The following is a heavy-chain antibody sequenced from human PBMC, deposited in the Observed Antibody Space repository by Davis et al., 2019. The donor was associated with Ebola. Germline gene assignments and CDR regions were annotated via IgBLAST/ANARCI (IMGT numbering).Heavy chain of an antibody. V-gene: IGHV4-4*02. CDR3: TSGYGAL. J-gene: IGHJ3*01. CDR1: GISVSSSNW. Sequence: PSETLSLTCAVPGISVSSSNWWTWMRQPPGKSLEWIGQVFHSGHTNYNPSLGSRVSLSLDKSNNQFSLQLTSVTAADTAVYYCTSGYGALWGQGKLVTVSS. D-gene: IGHD4/OR15-4a*01. CDR2: VFHSGHT.